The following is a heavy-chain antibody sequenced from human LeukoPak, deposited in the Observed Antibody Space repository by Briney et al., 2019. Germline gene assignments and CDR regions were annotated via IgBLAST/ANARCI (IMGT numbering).Heavy chain of an antibody. J-gene: IGHJ6*02. CDR2: IYYSGST. D-gene: IGHD2-15*01. CDR1: GGSISSGGYY. V-gene: IGHV4-31*03. Sequence: SETLSLTCTVSGGSISSGGYYWSWIRQHPGKGLEWIGYIYYSGSTYYNPSLKSRVTISVDTSKNQFSLKLSSVTAADTAVYYCARGEPIVVAVGANGYYGMDVWGQGTTVSVFS. CDR3: ARGEPIVVAVGANGYYGMDV.